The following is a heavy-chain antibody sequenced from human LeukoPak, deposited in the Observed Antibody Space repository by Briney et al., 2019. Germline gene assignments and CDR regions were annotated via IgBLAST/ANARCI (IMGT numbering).Heavy chain of an antibody. V-gene: IGHV4-61*02. Sequence: SETLSLTCTVSGGSISSGSYYWSWIRQPAGKGLEWIGRIYTSGSTNYNPSLKSRVTISVDTSKNQFSLKLSSVTAADTAVYYCARVRCSGGSCPYYYYYYYMDVWGKGTTVTVSS. D-gene: IGHD2-15*01. J-gene: IGHJ6*03. CDR1: GGSISSGSYY. CDR3: ARVRCSGGSCPYYYYYYYMDV. CDR2: IYTSGST.